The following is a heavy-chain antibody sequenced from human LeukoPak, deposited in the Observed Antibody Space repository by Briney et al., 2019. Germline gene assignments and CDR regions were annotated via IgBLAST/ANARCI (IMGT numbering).Heavy chain of an antibody. CDR3: ARGRTCDFPIPCYYVDV. CDR1: GDSVRAPVSGFF. J-gene: IGHJ6*03. D-gene: IGHD2-21*01. V-gene: IGHV4-34*01. CDR2: MTQSGSS. Sequence: PPETPSLTPVELGDSVRAPVSGFFWNWVRLFPGKGLERFGAMTQSGSSHSNQSLQSRVPISAVSSKNHFSLKMTAATAADTAVYYCARGRTCDFPIPCYYVDVWGIRTAVTISS.